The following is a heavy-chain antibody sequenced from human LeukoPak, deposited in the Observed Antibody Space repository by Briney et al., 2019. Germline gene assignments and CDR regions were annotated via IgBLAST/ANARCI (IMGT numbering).Heavy chain of an antibody. Sequence: PGGSLRLSCAASGFTFTSYSMNWVRQAPGKGLEWVSSISSSNYIYYADSVKGRFTISRDNAKNSLYLQMNSLRAEDTAVYYCAREPGDSSGWSEWGQGTLVTVA. CDR2: ISSSNYI. D-gene: IGHD6-19*01. J-gene: IGHJ4*02. CDR1: GFTFTSYS. V-gene: IGHV3-21*01. CDR3: AREPGDSSGWSE.